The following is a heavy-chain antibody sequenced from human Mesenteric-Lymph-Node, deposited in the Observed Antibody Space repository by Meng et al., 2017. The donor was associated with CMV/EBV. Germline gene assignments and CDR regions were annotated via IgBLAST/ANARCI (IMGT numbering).Heavy chain of an antibody. CDR3: ARSFFGSGSYYSQY. CDR2: ISSSSSSI. V-gene: IGHV3-48*02. D-gene: IGHD3-10*01. CDR1: GFPLSSYV. J-gene: IGHJ4*02. Sequence: GESLKISCAAAGFPLSSYVMKWVRQAPGKGLEWVSYISSSSSSIYYADSVKGRFTISRDNAKNSLYLQMNSLRDEDTAVYYCARSFFGSGSYYSQYWGQGTLVTVSS.